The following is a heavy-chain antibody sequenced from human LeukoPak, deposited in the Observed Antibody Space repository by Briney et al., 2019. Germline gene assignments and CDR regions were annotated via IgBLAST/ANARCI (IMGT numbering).Heavy chain of an antibody. J-gene: IGHJ4*02. Sequence: SETLSLTCTVSDYSISSGYGYYWGWIRQPPGKGLEWIGNIYHSGITYYNHFNSSLKSRVTISIDTSKNQFSLRLTSVTAADTAVYFCATLVSTRYYFDFWGQGTLVTVSS. CDR2: IYHSGIT. CDR3: ATLVSTRYYFDF. D-gene: IGHD5/OR15-5a*01. CDR1: DYSISSGYGYY. V-gene: IGHV4-38-2*02.